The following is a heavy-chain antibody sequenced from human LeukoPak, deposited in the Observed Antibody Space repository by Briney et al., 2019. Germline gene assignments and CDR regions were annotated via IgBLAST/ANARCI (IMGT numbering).Heavy chain of an antibody. CDR3: AKDRPDTAMVQYFDY. CDR1: GFTFSSYS. D-gene: IGHD5-18*01. J-gene: IGHJ4*02. V-gene: IGHV3-30*18. CDR2: ISYDGSNK. Sequence: PGGSLRLSCAASGFTFSSYSMNWVRQAPGKGLEWVAVISYDGSNKYYADSVKGRFTISRDNSKNTLYLQMNSLRAEDTAVYYCAKDRPDTAMVQYFDYWGQGTLVTVSS.